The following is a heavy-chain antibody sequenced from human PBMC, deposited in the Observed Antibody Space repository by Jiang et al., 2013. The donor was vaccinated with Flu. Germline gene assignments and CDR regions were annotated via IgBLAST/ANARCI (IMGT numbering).Heavy chain of an antibody. CDR3: AKDGNIVVVVAAVDY. J-gene: IGHJ4*02. CDR2: ISYDGSNK. Sequence: VQLLESGGGVVQPGRSLRLSCAASGFTFSSYGMHWVRQAPGKGLEWVAVISYDGSNKYYADSVKGRFTISRDNSKNTLYLQMNSLRAEDTAVYYCAKDGNIVVVVAAVDYWGQGNPGSPSPQ. D-gene: IGHD2-15*01. CDR1: GFTFSSYG. V-gene: IGHV3-30*18.